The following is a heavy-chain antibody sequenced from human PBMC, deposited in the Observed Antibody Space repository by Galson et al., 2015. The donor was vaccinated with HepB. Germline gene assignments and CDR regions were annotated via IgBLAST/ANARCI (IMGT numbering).Heavy chain of an antibody. V-gene: IGHV1-3*01. D-gene: IGHD3-3*01. Sequence: SVKVSCKASGYTFTSYAMHWVRQAPGQRLEWMGWINAGNGNTKYSQKFQGRVTITRDTSASTAYMGLRSLRSEDTAVYYCARAFSGEPNLQYFFYWGQGTQVTVSS. CDR3: ARAFSGEPNLQYFFY. CDR2: INAGNGNT. J-gene: IGHJ4*02. CDR1: GYTFTSYA.